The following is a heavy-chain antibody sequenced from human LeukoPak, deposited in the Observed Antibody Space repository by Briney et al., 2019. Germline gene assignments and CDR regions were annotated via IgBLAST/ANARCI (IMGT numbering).Heavy chain of an antibody. J-gene: IGHJ4*02. CDR1: GFTFSSYA. CDR3: AKDPNQFRGNIYGTGFDY. V-gene: IGHV3-23*01. D-gene: IGHD5-18*01. CDR2: VSGAGGYT. Sequence: QPGGSLRLSCAASGFTFSSYAMSWVRQAPGKGLEWVSAVSGAGGYTYYADFVKGRFIISRDNSNKMVFLQMHSLRAEDTAVYYCAKDPNQFRGNIYGTGFDYWGQGILVTVSS.